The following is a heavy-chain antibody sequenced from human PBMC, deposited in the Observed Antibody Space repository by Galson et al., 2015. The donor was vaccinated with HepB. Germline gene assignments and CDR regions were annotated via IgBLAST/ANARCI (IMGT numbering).Heavy chain of an antibody. Sequence: SLRLSCAASGFTFSSYAMHWVRQAPGKGLDYVSAISSNGGSTYYAGSVKGRFTISRDNSKNTLYLQMSSLRAEDTAVYYCAKNSGSYYPDAFEIWGQGTMVTVSS. CDR1: GFTFSSYA. D-gene: IGHD1-26*01. J-gene: IGHJ3*02. CDR3: AKNSGSYYPDAFEI. V-gene: IGHV3-64D*06. CDR2: ISSNGGST.